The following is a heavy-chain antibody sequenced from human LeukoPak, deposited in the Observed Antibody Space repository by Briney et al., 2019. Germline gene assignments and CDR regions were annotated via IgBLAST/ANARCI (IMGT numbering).Heavy chain of an antibody. CDR1: GFTFSTYG. CDR2: IWHDGSNK. V-gene: IGHV3-33*01. CDR3: ARGGLYPDY. Sequence: PGRSLRLSCAASGFTFSTYGMHWVRQAPGKGLDWVALIWHDGSNKFYADSVKGRFTISRDNSKNTLYLQMNSLTAEDTAVYYCARGGLYPDYWGQGTLVTVSS. D-gene: IGHD2-8*01. J-gene: IGHJ4*02.